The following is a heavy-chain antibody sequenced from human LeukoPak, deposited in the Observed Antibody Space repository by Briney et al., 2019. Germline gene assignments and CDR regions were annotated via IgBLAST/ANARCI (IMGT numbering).Heavy chain of an antibody. CDR2: IYYTGST. CDR1: GGSISSYY. CDR3: ARLGGGSYYRHFDY. D-gene: IGHD1-26*01. J-gene: IGHJ4*02. V-gene: IGHV4-59*01. Sequence: SETLSLTCTVSGGSISSYYWSWIRQPPGKGGEWIGYIYYTGSTNYNPSLKRRVTISVDTSKNQFSLTLSSVTAADTAVYYCARLGGGSYYRHFDYWGQGILVTVSS.